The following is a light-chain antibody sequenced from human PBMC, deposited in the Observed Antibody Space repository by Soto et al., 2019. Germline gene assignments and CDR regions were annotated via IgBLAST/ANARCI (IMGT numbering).Light chain of an antibody. CDR3: LQHNTYPHT. CDR2: GAS. CDR1: QSVSSSY. V-gene: IGKV3-20*01. Sequence: EIVLTQSPGTLSLSPGERATLSCRASQSVSSSYLAWYQQKPGQAPRLLIFGASNRANGIPDRFSGSGSGTDFTLTISRLEPEDFATYYCLQHNTYPHTFGQGTKLEIK. J-gene: IGKJ2*01.